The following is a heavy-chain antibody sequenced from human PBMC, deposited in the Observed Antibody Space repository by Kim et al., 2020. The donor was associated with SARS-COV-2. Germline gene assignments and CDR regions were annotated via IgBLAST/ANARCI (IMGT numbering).Heavy chain of an antibody. CDR3: AASNYDSSGSYYAHWFDT. D-gene: IGHD3-22*01. CDR1: GYTFTSYG. Sequence: ASVKVSCKASGYTFTSYGISWVRQAPGQGLEWMGWISAYNGNTNYAQKLQGRVTMTTDTSTGTAYMELRSLRSDDTAVYYCAASNYDSSGSYYAHWFDTWGQGTLVTVSS. CDR2: ISAYNGNT. J-gene: IGHJ5*02. V-gene: IGHV1-18*01.